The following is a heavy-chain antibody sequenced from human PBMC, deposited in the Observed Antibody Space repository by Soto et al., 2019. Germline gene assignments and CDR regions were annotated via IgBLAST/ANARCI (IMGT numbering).Heavy chain of an antibody. V-gene: IGHV2-5*02. CDR2: IYWDDDK. Sequence: QITLKESGPTLVKPTQTLTLTCTFSGFSLSTSGVGVGWIRQPPGKALEWLALIYWDDDKRYSPSLKSRLTITKDASKNQVVLTMTNMDPVATATYYCAHRRASWYSLGPHFDYWGQGTLVTVSS. CDR3: AHRRASWYSLGPHFDY. D-gene: IGHD6-13*01. CDR1: GFSLSTSGVG. J-gene: IGHJ4*02.